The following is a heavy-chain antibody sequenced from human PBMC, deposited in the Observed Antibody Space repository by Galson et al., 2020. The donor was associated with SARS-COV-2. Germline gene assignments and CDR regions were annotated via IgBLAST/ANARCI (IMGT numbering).Heavy chain of an antibody. CDR1: GYSFTINP. V-gene: IGHV5-51*01. D-gene: IGHD6-19*01. CDR3: ARHSSSAVDGSCYYMDG. CDR2: IYPSDSDT. Sequence: ADSLKISCQVSGYSFTINPIGWLRQTPGKGLEREGIIYPSDSDTRYSSSFQGQVTISADKSISTAYLQWSSLKASDTAMYYCARHSSSAVDGSCYYMDGWGKGPTVTVSS. J-gene: IGHJ6*03.